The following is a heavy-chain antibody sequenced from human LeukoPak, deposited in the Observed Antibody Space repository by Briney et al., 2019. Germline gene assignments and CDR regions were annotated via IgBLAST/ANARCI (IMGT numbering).Heavy chain of an antibody. V-gene: IGHV4-4*02. J-gene: IGHJ1*01. CDR1: RGSISSSNW. D-gene: IGHD4/OR15-4a*01. CDR2: IYHDGTT. Sequence: PSETLSLTCTVSRGSISSSNWWSWVRQPPGKGLEWIGEIYHDGTTNYNPSLKSRVTMSVDKSKNQFSLRLSSVTAADTAVYLCARDYANYYFQYWGQGTLVTVSS. CDR3: ARDYANYYFQY.